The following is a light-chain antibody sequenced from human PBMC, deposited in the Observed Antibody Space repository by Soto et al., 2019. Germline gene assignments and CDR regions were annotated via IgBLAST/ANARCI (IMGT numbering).Light chain of an antibody. Sequence: QSALTQPPSASGAPGQSGTISCTGTSSDVGGYNYGSWYQQHPGKPPKVMIYEVNKRPSGVPDRFSGSKSGNTASLTVSGPQAEDEADYYCSSYAGSNNWVFGGGTKLTVL. J-gene: IGLJ3*02. CDR1: SSDVGGYNY. V-gene: IGLV2-8*01. CDR3: SSYAGSNNWV. CDR2: EVN.